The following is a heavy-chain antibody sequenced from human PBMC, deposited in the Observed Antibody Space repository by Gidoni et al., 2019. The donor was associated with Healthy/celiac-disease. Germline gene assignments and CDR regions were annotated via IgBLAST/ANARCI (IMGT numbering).Heavy chain of an antibody. CDR1: GFTFSSYA. CDR2: ISYDGSNK. CDR3: AGALDEGSPFDY. D-gene: IGHD1-26*01. Sequence: QVQLVESGGGVVQPGRSLRLSCAASGFTFSSYAMHWVRQAPGKGLEWVAVISYDGSNKDYGDSVKGRFTISRDNSKNTLYLQMNSLRAEDTAVYYCAGALDEGSPFDYWGQGTLVTVSS. V-gene: IGHV3-30*04. J-gene: IGHJ4*02.